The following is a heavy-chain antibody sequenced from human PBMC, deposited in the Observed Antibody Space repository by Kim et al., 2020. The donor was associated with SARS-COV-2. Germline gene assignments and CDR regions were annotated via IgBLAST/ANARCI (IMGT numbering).Heavy chain of an antibody. CDR2: INHSGST. V-gene: IGHV4-34*01. D-gene: IGHD3-3*01. CDR1: GGSFSGYY. CDR3: ARGHYDFWSGYIRSFDY. Sequence: SETLSLTCAVYGGSFSGYYWSWIRQPPGKGLEWIGEINHSGSTNYNPSLKSRVTISVDTSKNQFSLKLSYVTAADTAVYYCARGHYDFWSGYIRSFDYWGQGTLVTVSS. J-gene: IGHJ4*02.